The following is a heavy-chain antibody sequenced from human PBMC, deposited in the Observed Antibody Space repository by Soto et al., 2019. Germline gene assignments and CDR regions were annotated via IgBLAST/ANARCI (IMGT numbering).Heavy chain of an antibody. CDR1: GYTFTSYS. V-gene: IGHV1-2*04. Sequence: ASVKVSCKASGYTFTSYSMHWVRQAPGQRLEWMGWINPNSGGTNYAQKFQGWVTMTRDTSISTAYMELSRLRSDDTAVYYCARDPYPTDRRHYYYGMDVWGQGTTVTVSS. CDR2: INPNSGGT. CDR3: ARDPYPTDRRHYYYGMDV. D-gene: IGHD3-16*01. J-gene: IGHJ6*02.